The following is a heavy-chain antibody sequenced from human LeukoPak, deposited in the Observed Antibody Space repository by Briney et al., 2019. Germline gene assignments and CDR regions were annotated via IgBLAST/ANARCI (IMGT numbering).Heavy chain of an antibody. D-gene: IGHD3-10*01. CDR1: GYSISSGYY. V-gene: IGHV4-38-2*02. Sequence: SETLSLTCTVSGYSISSGYYWGWIRQPPGKGLEWIGSIYHSGSTYYNPSLKSRVTISVDTSKNQFSLKLSSVTAADTAVYYCARGVRNGVRGVIITLHRYYYYYMDVWGKGTTVTISS. CDR3: ARGVRNGVRGVIITLHRYYYYYMDV. J-gene: IGHJ6*03. CDR2: IYHSGST.